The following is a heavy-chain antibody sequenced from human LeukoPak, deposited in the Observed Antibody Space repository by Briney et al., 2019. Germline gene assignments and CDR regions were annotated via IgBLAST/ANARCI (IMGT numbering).Heavy chain of an antibody. CDR2: INPNNGGT. Sequence: ASVNVSCKASGFTFTVYNIHWVRQAPGQGLEWMGWINPNNGGTNYAQKFQGRVTMTRDTSISTAYMELSRLRSDDTAVYYCARGLSGPYYYYMDVWGKGTTVTVSS. D-gene: IGHD2-15*01. CDR1: GFTFTVYN. J-gene: IGHJ6*03. CDR3: ARGLSGPYYYYMDV. V-gene: IGHV1-2*02.